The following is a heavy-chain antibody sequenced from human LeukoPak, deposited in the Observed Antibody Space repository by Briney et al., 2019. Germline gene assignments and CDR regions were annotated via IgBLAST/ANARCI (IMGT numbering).Heavy chain of an antibody. D-gene: IGHD6-19*01. J-gene: IGHJ5*02. CDR3: AKPSYVAGFDP. V-gene: IGHV3-7*01. CDR2: IKQDGSEK. CDR1: GFTFSDYY. Sequence: GGSLRLSCAASGFTFSDYYMSWIRQAPGKGLEWVANIKQDGSEKYYVDSVKGRFTISRDNAKNSLYLQMNSLRADDTAVYYCAKPSYVAGFDPWGQGTLVTVSS.